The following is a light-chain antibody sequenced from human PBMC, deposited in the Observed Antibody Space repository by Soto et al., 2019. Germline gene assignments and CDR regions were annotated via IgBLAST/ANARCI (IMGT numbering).Light chain of an antibody. CDR3: TSYTSNSTIV. Sequence: QSVLTQPASVSGSPGQSITISCTGTSSDIGGYNYVSWYQQHPGKAPKLMIYDVSNRPSGVSNRFSGSKSGNTASLTISGLQAEDEADFYCTSYTSNSTIVFGTGTKGTVL. J-gene: IGLJ1*01. CDR1: SSDIGGYNY. CDR2: DVS. V-gene: IGLV2-14*01.